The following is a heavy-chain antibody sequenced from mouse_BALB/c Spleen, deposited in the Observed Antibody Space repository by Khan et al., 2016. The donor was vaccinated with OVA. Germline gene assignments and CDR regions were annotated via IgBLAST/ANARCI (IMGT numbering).Heavy chain of an antibody. D-gene: IGHD1-1*01. V-gene: IGHV1-5*01. CDR1: GYIFTDYL. J-gene: IGHJ3*01. CDR2: VYPGNTDT. Sequence: VQLKESGPVLARPGASVRMSCKASGYIFTDYLMHWVKQRPGQGLEWIGSVYPGNTDTNYNQKFKDQAKLTAVPSATTAYMELSSLTHEDSAVYYCTRAGYGAFAYWGQGTLVTVSA. CDR3: TRAGYGAFAY.